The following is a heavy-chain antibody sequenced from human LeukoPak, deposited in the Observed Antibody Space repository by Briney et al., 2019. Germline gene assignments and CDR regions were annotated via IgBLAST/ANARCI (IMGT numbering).Heavy chain of an antibody. D-gene: IGHD3-10*01. CDR1: GGSISSSSYY. CDR2: IYYSGST. J-gene: IGHJ6*02. CDR3: ARDDGYYGSGSSIPPDYYYSMDV. Sequence: SETLSLTRTVSGGSISSSSYYWGWIRQPPGKGLEWIGSIYYSGSTYYNPSLKSRVTISVDTSKNQFSLKLSSVTAADTAVYYCARDDGYYGSGSSIPPDYYYSMDVWGQGTTVTVSS. V-gene: IGHV4-39*07.